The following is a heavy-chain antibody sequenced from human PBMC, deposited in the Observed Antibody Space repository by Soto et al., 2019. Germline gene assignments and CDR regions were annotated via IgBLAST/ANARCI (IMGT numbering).Heavy chain of an antibody. V-gene: IGHV1-69*01. Sequence: QVQLVQSGAEVKKPGSSVKVSCKASGGTFSSYAISWVRQAPGQGLEWMGGIIPIFGTANYAQKFQGRVTITADESTSTAYMELSSLRSEDTAVYYCARDDYGSGRTYYHYYGMDVWGQGTTVTVSS. CDR2: IIPIFGTA. CDR3: ARDDYGSGRTYYHYYGMDV. J-gene: IGHJ6*02. D-gene: IGHD3-10*01. CDR1: GGTFSSYA.